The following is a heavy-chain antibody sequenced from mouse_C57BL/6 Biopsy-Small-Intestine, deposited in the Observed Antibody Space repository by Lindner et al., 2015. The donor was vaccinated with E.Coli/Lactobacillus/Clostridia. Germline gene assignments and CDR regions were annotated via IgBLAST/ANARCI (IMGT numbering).Heavy chain of an antibody. Sequence: VQLQESGAELARPGASVKLSCKASGYTFTSFSISWVKQRTGQGLEWIGAIYPRSGNTYYSEKFKGMATLTADKSSSTAYMELRSLTSEDSAVYFCARHYYYGSSYENFDSWGQGTTLTVSS. V-gene: IGHV1-81*01. CDR1: GYTFTSFS. CDR3: ARHYYYGSSYENFDS. CDR2: IYPRSGNT. D-gene: IGHD1-1*01. J-gene: IGHJ2*01.